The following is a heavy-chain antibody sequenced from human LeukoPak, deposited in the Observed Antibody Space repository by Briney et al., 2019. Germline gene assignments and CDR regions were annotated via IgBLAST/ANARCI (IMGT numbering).Heavy chain of an antibody. D-gene: IGHD7-27*01. CDR3: AGANWAAGDPFDY. J-gene: IGHJ4*02. CDR1: GYTFTGYY. CDR2: INANSGGT. Sequence: EASVKVSCKASGYTFTGYYIHWVRQAPGQGLEWMGWINANSGGTNYAQKFQGRVTMTRDTSISTGYMEVSWLRSDDTAVYYCAGANWAAGDPFDYWGQGTLVTVSS. V-gene: IGHV1-2*02.